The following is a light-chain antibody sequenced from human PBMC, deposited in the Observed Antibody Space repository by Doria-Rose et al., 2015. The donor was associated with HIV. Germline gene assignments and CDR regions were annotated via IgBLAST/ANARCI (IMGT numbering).Light chain of an antibody. Sequence: DRVTITCRASQPVSTYLNWFQQEPGKAPKLLIYAASRLQSGVPSRFSGSGSGTDFTLTISGLQPGDFATYYCQQTYSSPPWTVGQGTKVEMK. J-gene: IGKJ1*01. CDR1: QPVSTY. CDR2: AAS. V-gene: IGKV1-39*01. CDR3: QQTYSSPPWT.